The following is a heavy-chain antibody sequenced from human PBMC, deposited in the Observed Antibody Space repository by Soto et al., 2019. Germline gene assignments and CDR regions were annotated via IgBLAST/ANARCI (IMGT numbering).Heavy chain of an antibody. Sequence: PGGSLRLSCAASGSTFSSYSMSWVRQAPGKGLEWVSHITASGGTTYYADSVKGRFTISRDSSRNTLYLQMNSLRAEDTALYYCAKCLQVNWNYDAFHIWGQGTMVTVSS. D-gene: IGHD1-7*01. CDR3: AKCLQVNWNYDAFHI. J-gene: IGHJ3*02. CDR1: GSTFSSYS. V-gene: IGHV3-23*01. CDR2: ITASGGTT.